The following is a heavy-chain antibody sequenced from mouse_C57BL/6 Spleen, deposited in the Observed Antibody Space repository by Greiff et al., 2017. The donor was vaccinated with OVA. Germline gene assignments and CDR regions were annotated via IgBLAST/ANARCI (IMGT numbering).Heavy chain of an antibody. V-gene: IGHV1-39*01. D-gene: IGHD2-2*01. Sequence: EVQLVESGPELVKPGASVKISCKASGYSFTDYNMNWVKQSNGKSLEWIGVINPNYGTTSYNQKFKGKATLTVDQSSSTAYMQLNSLTSEDSAVYYCARGDYGYSYYAMDYWGQGTSVTVSS. CDR1: GYSFTDYN. CDR3: ARGDYGYSYYAMDY. J-gene: IGHJ4*01. CDR2: INPNYGTT.